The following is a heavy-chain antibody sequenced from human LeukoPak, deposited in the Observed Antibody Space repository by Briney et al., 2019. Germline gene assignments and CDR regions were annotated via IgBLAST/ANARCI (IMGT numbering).Heavy chain of an antibody. CDR3: AKNPLVSGTIYFDS. CDR2: ISGSGDNR. D-gene: IGHD6-19*01. CDR1: GFTFSSHA. Sequence: GGSLRLSCAASGFTFSSHAMSWVRQAPGKGLEWVSSISGSGDNRNYADSVKGRFTITRDNSKSTLYLEMNSLRAEDTAIYYCAKNPLVSGTIYFDSWGQGTLLTVSS. V-gene: IGHV3-23*01. J-gene: IGHJ4*02.